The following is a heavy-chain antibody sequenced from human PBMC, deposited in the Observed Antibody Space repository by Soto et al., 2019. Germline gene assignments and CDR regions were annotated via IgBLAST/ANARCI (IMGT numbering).Heavy chain of an antibody. V-gene: IGHV4-61*01. J-gene: IGHJ6*02. CDR3: ARQHGSGRYYYGMDV. D-gene: IGHD3-10*01. Sequence: PSETLSLTCTVSGGSVSSGSYYWIWIRQPPGKGLEWIGYIYYSGSTNYNPSLKSRVTISVDTSKNQFSLKLSSVTAADTAVYYCARQHGSGRYYYGMDVWGQGTTVTVSS. CDR1: GGSVSSGSYY. CDR2: IYYSGST.